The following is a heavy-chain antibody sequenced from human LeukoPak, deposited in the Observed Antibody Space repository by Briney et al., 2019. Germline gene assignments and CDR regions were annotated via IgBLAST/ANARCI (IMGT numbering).Heavy chain of an antibody. J-gene: IGHJ4*02. CDR1: GGSFSGYY. D-gene: IGHD3-16*01. CDR3: ARGGSVWGGFQYYFDY. Sequence: PSETLSLTCAVYGGSFSGYYWSWTRQPPGKGLEWIGEINHSGSTNYNPSLKSRVTISVDTSKNQFSLKLSSVTAADTAVYYCARGGSVWGGFQYYFDYWGQGTLVTVSS. V-gene: IGHV4-34*01. CDR2: INHSGST.